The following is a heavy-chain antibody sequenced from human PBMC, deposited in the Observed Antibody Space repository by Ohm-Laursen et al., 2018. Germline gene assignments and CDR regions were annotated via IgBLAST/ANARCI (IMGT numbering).Heavy chain of an antibody. CDR1: GFTFSIYW. J-gene: IGHJ1*01. CDR3: ARDNID. V-gene: IGHV3-7*01. CDR2: IKQDGSDK. Sequence: SLRLSCAASGFTFSIYWMSWARQAPGEGLEWVANIKQDGSDKFYVDSVKGRFTISRDNAKNSLYLQMNSLRAEDTAVYYCARDNIDWGQGTLVTVSS.